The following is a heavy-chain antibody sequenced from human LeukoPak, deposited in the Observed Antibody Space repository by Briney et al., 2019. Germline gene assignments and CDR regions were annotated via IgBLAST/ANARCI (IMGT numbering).Heavy chain of an antibody. D-gene: IGHD3-10*01. Sequence: SETLSLTCTVSGGSISSGSYYWSWLRQPAGKGLEWIGRIYTSGSTNYNPSLKSRVTISVDTSKNQFSLQLSSVTAADTAVYYCARAGAMVRVFDPWGQGTLVTVSS. CDR2: IYTSGST. V-gene: IGHV4-61*02. CDR3: ARAGAMVRVFDP. CDR1: GGSISSGSYY. J-gene: IGHJ5*02.